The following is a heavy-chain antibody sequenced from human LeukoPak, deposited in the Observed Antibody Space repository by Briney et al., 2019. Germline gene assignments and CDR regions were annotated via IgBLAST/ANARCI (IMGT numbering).Heavy chain of an antibody. CDR2: IYYSGST. J-gene: IGHJ5*02. V-gene: IGHV4-59*05. Sequence: SETLSLTCTVSGDSISSFYWSWIRQPPGKGLEWIGSIYYSGSTYYNPSLKSRVTISVDTSKNQFSLKLSSVTAADMAVYYCARRTPKEISPRFDPWGQGTLVTVSS. D-gene: IGHD5-24*01. CDR1: GDSISSFY. CDR3: ARRTPKEISPRFDP.